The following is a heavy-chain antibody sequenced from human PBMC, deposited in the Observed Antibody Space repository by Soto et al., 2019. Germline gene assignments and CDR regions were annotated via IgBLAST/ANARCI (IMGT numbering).Heavy chain of an antibody. V-gene: IGHV4-30-2*01. CDR1: GGSISSGGYS. CDR3: ASTQYCSGNSCYSEGWFDP. Sequence: QLQLQESGSGLVKPSQTLPLTCAVSGGSISSGGYSWSWIRQPPGKGLEWIGYIYHSGSTYYNPSLTSRVTISVDGSKNQFSLKLSSVTAADTALYYCASTQYCSGNSCYSEGWFDPWGQGTLVTVSS. D-gene: IGHD2-15*01. CDR2: IYHSGST. J-gene: IGHJ5*02.